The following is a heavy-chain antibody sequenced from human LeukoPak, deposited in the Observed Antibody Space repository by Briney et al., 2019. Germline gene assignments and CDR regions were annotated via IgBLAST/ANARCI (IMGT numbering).Heavy chain of an antibody. V-gene: IGHV3-21*01. Sequence: GGSLRLSCAASGFTFSTYSMNWVLQAPGKGLEWVSSIISSSSYIYYADSVKGRFTISRDNAKNSLYLQMNSLRAEDTAVYYCARDPRYCSGGSCYSFDYWGQGTLVTVSS. J-gene: IGHJ4*02. CDR1: GFTFSTYS. CDR3: ARDPRYCSGGSCYSFDY. CDR2: IISSSSYI. D-gene: IGHD2-15*01.